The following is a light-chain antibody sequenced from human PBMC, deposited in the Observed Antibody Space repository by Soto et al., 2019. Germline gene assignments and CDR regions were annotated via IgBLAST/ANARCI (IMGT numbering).Light chain of an antibody. CDR3: QQYNNWPRT. J-gene: IGKJ1*01. CDR2: GAS. Sequence: EIVMTQSPATLSVSPGERATLSCRVSQSVSSNLAWYQQKPGQAPRRLIYGASTRATGIPARFSGSGSGTEFTPTISSLQSEDFAVYYCQQYNNWPRTFGQGTKVDIK. CDR1: QSVSSN. V-gene: IGKV3-15*01.